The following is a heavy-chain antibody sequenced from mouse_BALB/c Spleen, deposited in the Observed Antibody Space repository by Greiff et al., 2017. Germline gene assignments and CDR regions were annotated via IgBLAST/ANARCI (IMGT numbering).Heavy chain of an antibody. Sequence: EVKLVESGGGLVKLGGSLKLSCAASGFTFSSYYMSWVRQTPEKRLELVAAINSNGGSTYYPDTMKGRFTISRDNAKNTLYLQMSSLKSEDTALYYCARRYYGYFDYWGQGTTLTVSS. V-gene: IGHV5-6-2*01. J-gene: IGHJ2*01. CDR2: INSNGGST. CDR3: ARRYYGYFDY. D-gene: IGHD1-1*01. CDR1: GFTFSSYY.